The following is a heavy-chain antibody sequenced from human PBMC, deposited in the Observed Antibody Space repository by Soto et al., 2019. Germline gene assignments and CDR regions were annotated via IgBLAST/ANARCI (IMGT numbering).Heavy chain of an antibody. CDR1: GGSISSYY. D-gene: IGHD6-13*01. V-gene: IGHV4-59*01. CDR3: AGPYSSRFDY. Sequence: QVQLQESGPGLVKPSETLSLTCTVSGGSISSYYWSWIRQPPGKGLEWIGYIYYSGSTNYNSSLKSRVTISVDTSKNQFSLKLSSVTAADTAVYYCAGPYSSRFDYWGQGTLVTVSS. CDR2: IYYSGST. J-gene: IGHJ4*02.